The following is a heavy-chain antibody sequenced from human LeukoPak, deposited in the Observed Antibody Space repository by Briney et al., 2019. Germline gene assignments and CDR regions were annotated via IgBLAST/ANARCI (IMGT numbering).Heavy chain of an antibody. D-gene: IGHD6-13*01. V-gene: IGHV3-73*01. CDR2: IRSKANSYAT. CDR3: TTFSIAAAGTGMSYYYMDV. Sequence: PGGSLRPSCAASGFTFSGSAMHWVRQASGKGLEWVGRIRSKANSYATAYAASVKGRFTISRDDSKNTAYLQMNSLKTEDTAVYYCTTFSIAAAGTGMSYYYMDVWGKGTTVTVSS. CDR1: GFTFSGSA. J-gene: IGHJ6*03.